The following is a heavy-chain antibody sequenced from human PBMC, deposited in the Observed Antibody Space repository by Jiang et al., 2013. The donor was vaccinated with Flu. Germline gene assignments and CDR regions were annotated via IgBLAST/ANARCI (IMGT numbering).Heavy chain of an antibody. CDR2: ISPRVGST. V-gene: IGHV1-46*01. J-gene: IGHJ5*02. CDR1: GYTFTDFY. Sequence: VQSGSELEKPGASVKVSCKASGYTFTDFYIHWVRQAPGEGLEWMGLISPRVGSTRYAQKFQGRITVTRDTSTSTVYMELRLLRAEDTAVYYCARDRPXNWFDPWAREPRSPSPQ. CDR3: ARDRPXNWFDP.